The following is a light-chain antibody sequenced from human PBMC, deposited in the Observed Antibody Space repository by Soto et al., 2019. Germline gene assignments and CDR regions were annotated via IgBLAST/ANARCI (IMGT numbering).Light chain of an antibody. V-gene: IGKV3-20*01. CDR3: HQYGSSPWT. Sequence: EIVLTQSPGTLSLSPGERATLSCSASQSVSSNYLAWYQQKPGQAPRLLIYGASSRATGIPDRFSGSGSGTDFTLTISRLEPEDFAVYYCHQYGSSPWTFGQGTKVDIK. CDR2: GAS. CDR1: QSVSSNY. J-gene: IGKJ1*01.